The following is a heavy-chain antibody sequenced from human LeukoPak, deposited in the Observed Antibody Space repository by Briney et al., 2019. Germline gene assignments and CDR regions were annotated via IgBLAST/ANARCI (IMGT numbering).Heavy chain of an antibody. J-gene: IGHJ4*02. Sequence: PSETLSLTCSVSGGSMNSYYWSWIRQSPGKGLEWIGYIYYSGSTNYNPCLKSRVTISVDTSKNQFSLKLSSVTAADTAVYYCARHVWLQPFDYWGQGTLVTVSS. D-gene: IGHD3-9*01. CDR3: ARHVWLQPFDY. CDR2: IYYSGST. CDR1: GGSMNSYY. V-gene: IGHV4-59*08.